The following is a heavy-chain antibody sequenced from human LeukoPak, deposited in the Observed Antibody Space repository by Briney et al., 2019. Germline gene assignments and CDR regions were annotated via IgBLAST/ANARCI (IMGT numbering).Heavy chain of an antibody. Sequence: ASVKVSCKASGYTFTGYYVHWVRQAPGQGLEWMGWINPNSGGTNYAQKFQGRVTMTRDTSISTAYMELSRLRSDDTAVYYCARDMGGVAGTIGWFDPWGQGTLVTVSS. D-gene: IGHD6-19*01. V-gene: IGHV1-2*02. J-gene: IGHJ5*02. CDR3: ARDMGGVAGTIGWFDP. CDR1: GYTFTGYY. CDR2: INPNSGGT.